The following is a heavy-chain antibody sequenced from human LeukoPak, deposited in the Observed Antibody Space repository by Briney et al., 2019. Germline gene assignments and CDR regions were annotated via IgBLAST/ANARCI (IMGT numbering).Heavy chain of an antibody. CDR1: GYTFTSYY. J-gene: IGHJ4*02. CDR3: AISAGGHYYDSSGYSPFDY. V-gene: IGHV1-46*01. CDR2: INPSGGST. D-gene: IGHD3-22*01. Sequence: ASVKVSCKASGYTFTSYYMHWVRQAPGQGLEWMGIINPSGGSTSYAQKFQGRVTMTRDTSTSTVYMELSSLRSEDTAVYYCAISAGGHYYDSSGYSPFDYWGQGTLVTVSS.